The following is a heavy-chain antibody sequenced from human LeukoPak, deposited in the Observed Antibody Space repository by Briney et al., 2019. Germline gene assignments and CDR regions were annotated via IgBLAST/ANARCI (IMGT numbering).Heavy chain of an antibody. Sequence: GGSLRLSCAASGFTFSSYGMHWVRQAPGKGLEWVAVISYDGSNKYYADSVKGRFTISRDNSKNTLYLQMNSLRAEDTAVYYCAKVGLPSGMDIWGQGTTVTVSS. CDR3: AKVGLPSGMDI. CDR1: GFTFSSYG. V-gene: IGHV3-30*18. J-gene: IGHJ6*02. CDR2: ISYDGSNK.